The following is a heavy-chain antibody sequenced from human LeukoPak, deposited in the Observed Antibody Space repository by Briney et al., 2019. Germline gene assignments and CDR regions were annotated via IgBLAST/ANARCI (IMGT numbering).Heavy chain of an antibody. Sequence: SETLSLTCTVSGASISGYFWSSIRQPAGKGLEWIGRIYSSGSTHYNPSLKSRATMSVAMSKNQFSLNLSSVTAADTAVYYCARSYYHDRTGYYSFDSWGQGTRVTVSS. CDR2: IYSSGST. V-gene: IGHV4-4*07. D-gene: IGHD3-22*01. CDR1: GASISGYF. J-gene: IGHJ4*02. CDR3: ARSYYHDRTGYYSFDS.